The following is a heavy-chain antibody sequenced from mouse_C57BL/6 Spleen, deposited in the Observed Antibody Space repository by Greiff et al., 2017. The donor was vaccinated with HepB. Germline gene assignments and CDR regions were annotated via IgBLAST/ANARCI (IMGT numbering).Heavy chain of an antibody. CDR1: GYSFTSYY. V-gene: IGHV1-66*01. CDR3: AREVYYGSSSGAMDY. J-gene: IGHJ4*01. Sequence: QVQLQQSGPELVKPGASVKISCKASGYSFTSYYIHWVKQRPGQGLEWIGWIYPGSGNTKYNEKFKGKATLTADTSSSTAYMQLSSLTSEDSAVYYCAREVYYGSSSGAMDYWGQGTSVTVSS. D-gene: IGHD1-1*01. CDR2: IYPGSGNT.